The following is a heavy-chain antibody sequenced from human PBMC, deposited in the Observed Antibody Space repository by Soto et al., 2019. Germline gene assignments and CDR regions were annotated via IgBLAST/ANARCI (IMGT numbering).Heavy chain of an antibody. Sequence: ASVKVSCKASGYTFTSYGISWVRQAPGQGLEWMGWISAYNGNTNYAQKLQGRVTMTTDTSTSTAYMELRSLRSDDTAVYYCARLYGGDTTGGMDVWGQGTTVTGSS. D-gene: IGHD4-17*01. V-gene: IGHV1-18*01. CDR2: ISAYNGNT. CDR3: ARLYGGDTTGGMDV. CDR1: GYTFTSYG. J-gene: IGHJ6*02.